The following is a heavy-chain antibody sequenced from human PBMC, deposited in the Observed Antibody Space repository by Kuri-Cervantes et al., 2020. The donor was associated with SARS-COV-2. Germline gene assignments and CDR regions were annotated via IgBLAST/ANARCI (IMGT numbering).Heavy chain of an antibody. D-gene: IGHD3-22*01. CDR1: GGSISSYY. J-gene: IGHJ4*02. Sequence: SETLSLTCTVSGGSISSYYWSWIRQPPGKGLEWIGYIYYSGSTNYKPSLKSRVTISVDTSKNQFSLKLSTVTAADTAVYYCARGKLYYYDSSGYYYLVYYFDYWGQGTLVTVSS. CDR3: ARGKLYYYDSSGYYYLVYYFDY. CDR2: IYYSGST. V-gene: IGHV4-59*12.